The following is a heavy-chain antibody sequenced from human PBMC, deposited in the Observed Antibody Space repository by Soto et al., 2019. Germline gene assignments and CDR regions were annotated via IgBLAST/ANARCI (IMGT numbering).Heavy chain of an antibody. CDR1: GPAIDSQY. J-gene: IGHJ4*02. Sequence: SETLSLTCTASGPAIDSQYWRWIRQPPGKGLEWIGQDFYSGSTNYNPSLKSRVTISIHTSTKLCYLQLHSVGAADPAVYYCARSFMVPVGYFDCWGQGTLVTVSS. V-gene: IGHV4-59*11. CDR2: DFYSGST. D-gene: IGHD3-10*01. CDR3: ARSFMVPVGYFDC.